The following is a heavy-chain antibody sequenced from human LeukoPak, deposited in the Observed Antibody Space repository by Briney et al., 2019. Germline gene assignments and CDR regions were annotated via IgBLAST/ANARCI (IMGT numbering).Heavy chain of an antibody. CDR2: IYYSGST. J-gene: IGHJ4*02. V-gene: IGHV4-59*08. Sequence: SETLSLTCTVSGGSISSYYWSWIRQPPGKGLEWIGYIYYSGSTNYNPSLKSRVTISVDTSKNQFSLKLSSVTAADTAVYYCARHVVTAIDYWGQGALVTVSS. CDR3: ARHVVTAIDY. CDR1: GGSISSYY. D-gene: IGHD2-15*01.